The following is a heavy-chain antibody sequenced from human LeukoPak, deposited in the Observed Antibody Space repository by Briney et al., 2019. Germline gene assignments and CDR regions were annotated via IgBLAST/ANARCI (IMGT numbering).Heavy chain of an antibody. CDR2: IRSKTDGGTT. V-gene: IGHV3-15*01. D-gene: IGHD2-21*01. CDR1: GFTFSNAW. CDR3: MGGDLNASWDY. Sequence: GGSRRLSCEGSGFTFSNAWINWVRQAPGKGLEWVGRIRSKTDGGTTDYAAPVKGRFTISRDDSKNTVFLQMSSLKTEDTAVYYCMGGDLNASWDYWGQGTLVTVSS. J-gene: IGHJ4*02.